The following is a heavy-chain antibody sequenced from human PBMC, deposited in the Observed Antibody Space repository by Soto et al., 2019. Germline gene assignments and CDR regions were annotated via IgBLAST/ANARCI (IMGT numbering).Heavy chain of an antibody. Sequence: PGGSLRLSCAASGFTFDDYTMHWVRQAPGKGLEWVSLISWDGGSTYYADSVKGRFTISRDNSKNPLYLQMNSLRTEDTALYYCAKDRGRDGYNSYGMDVWGHGTPVIVSS. J-gene: IGHJ6*02. CDR3: AKDRGRDGYNSYGMDV. D-gene: IGHD5-12*01. CDR1: GFTFDDYT. V-gene: IGHV3-43*01. CDR2: ISWDGGST.